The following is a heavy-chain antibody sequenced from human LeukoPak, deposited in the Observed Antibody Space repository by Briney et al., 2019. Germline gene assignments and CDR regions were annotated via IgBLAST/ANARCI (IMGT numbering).Heavy chain of an antibody. CDR2: IYYSGST. Sequence: SETLSLTCTVSGGSISSGGYYWSWIRQHPGKGLEWIGYIYYSGSTYYNPSLKSRVTISVDTSKNQFSLKLSSVTAADTAVYYCARTGIVVVPAARTSYFDYWGQGTLVTVSS. V-gene: IGHV4-31*03. CDR3: ARTGIVVVPAARTSYFDY. J-gene: IGHJ4*02. D-gene: IGHD2-2*01. CDR1: GGSISSGGYY.